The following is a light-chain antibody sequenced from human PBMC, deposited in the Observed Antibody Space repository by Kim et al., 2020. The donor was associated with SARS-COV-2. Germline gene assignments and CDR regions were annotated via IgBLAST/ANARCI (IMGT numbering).Light chain of an antibody. CDR1: GGSIASNY. CDR2: EDN. CDR3: QSYDSSSWV. Sequence: NFMLTQPHSVSESPGKTVTISCTRSGGSIASNYVQWYQQRPGSAPTTVIYEDNQRPSGVPDRFSGSIDSSSNSASLTISGLKTEDEADYYCQSYDSSSWVFGGGTQLTVL. V-gene: IGLV6-57*03. J-gene: IGLJ3*02.